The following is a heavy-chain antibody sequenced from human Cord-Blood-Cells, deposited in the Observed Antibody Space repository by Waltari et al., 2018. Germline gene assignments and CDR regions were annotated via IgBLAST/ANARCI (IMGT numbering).Heavy chain of an antibody. Sequence: QVQLQESGPGLVKPSETLSLTCTVSGGPISSYYWSWIRQPPGKGLEWIGYIYYSGSTNYNPSLKSRVTISVDTSKNQFSLKLSSVTAADTAVYYCARGRGYSSSSFDYWGQGTLVTVSS. CDR1: GGPISSYY. CDR2: IYYSGST. V-gene: IGHV4-59*01. J-gene: IGHJ4*02. D-gene: IGHD6-6*01. CDR3: ARGRGYSSSSFDY.